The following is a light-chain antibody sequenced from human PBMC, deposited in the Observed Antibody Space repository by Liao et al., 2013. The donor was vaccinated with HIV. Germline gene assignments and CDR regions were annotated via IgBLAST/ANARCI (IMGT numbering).Light chain of an antibody. Sequence: SYELTQPPSVSVAPGETAGITCGGNNIGSKSVHWYQQKPGQAPVLVIYYDSDRPSGIPERFSGSSSGTTVTLTISGVQAEDEADYYCQSADSSGTVVFGGGTKLTVL. J-gene: IGLJ2*01. CDR1: NIGSKS. CDR2: YDS. CDR3: QSADSSGTVV. V-gene: IGLV3-21*01.